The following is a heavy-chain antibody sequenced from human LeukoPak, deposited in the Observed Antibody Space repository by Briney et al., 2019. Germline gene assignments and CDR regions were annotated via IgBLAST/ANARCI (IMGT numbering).Heavy chain of an antibody. CDR1: GFSFSNFA. CDR2: ITPSGGST. J-gene: IGHJ4*02. D-gene: IGHD1-26*01. V-gene: IGHV3-23*01. Sequence: PGGSLRLSCGASGFSFSNFAMNWVRQGPGKGLEWVSSITPSGGSTYYTVSVRGRFTISRDNSKNILFLQMDSLGAEDTALYYCAKATLQWELHPSCIDSWGQGALVTVSS. CDR3: AKATLQWELHPSCIDS.